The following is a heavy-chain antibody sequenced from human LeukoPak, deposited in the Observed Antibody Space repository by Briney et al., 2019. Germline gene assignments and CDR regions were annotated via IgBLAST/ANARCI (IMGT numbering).Heavy chain of an antibody. CDR3: TSQLLHAFDI. CDR2: ISGSGGST. V-gene: IGHV3-23*01. D-gene: IGHD2-2*01. J-gene: IGHJ3*02. Sequence: PGGSLRLSCAPSGFTFSSYAMSWVRQAPRKGLEWVSAISGSGGSTYYADSVKGRFTISRDNSKNTLYLQMNSLRAEDTAVYYCTSQLLHAFDIWGQGTMVTVSS. CDR1: GFTFSSYA.